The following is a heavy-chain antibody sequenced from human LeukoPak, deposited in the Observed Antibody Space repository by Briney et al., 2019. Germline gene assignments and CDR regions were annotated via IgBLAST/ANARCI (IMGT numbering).Heavy chain of an antibody. CDR1: GFALSSYN. J-gene: IGHJ6*03. D-gene: IGHD3-22*01. CDR3: ARVSSSSWYSGYLYMDV. Sequence: GGSLRLSCAASGFALSSYNMKWVRQVPGKGLEWVSSISWRSSDIEYAASVKGRFTISRDNAKQPLYLQMSSLRAEDTAIYYCARVSSSSWYSGYLYMDVWGRGTTVTVSS. CDR2: ISWRSSDI. V-gene: IGHV3-21*01.